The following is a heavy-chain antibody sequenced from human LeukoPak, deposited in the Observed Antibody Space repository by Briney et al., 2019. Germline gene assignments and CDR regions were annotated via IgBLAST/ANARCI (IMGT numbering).Heavy chain of an antibody. D-gene: IGHD6-13*01. CDR3: ARSLLTSSSVWYFDL. V-gene: IGHV4-34*01. CDR1: GGSFSGYY. Sequence: SETLSLTCAVYGGSFSGYYWSWIRQPPGKGLEWIGEINHSGSTNYNPSLKSRVTISVDTSKNQFSLKLSSVTAADTAVYYCARSLLTSSSVWYFDLWGRGTLVTVSS. J-gene: IGHJ2*01. CDR2: INHSGST.